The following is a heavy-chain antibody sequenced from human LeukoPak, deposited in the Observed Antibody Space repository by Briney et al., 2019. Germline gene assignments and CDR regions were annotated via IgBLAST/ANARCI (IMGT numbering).Heavy chain of an antibody. D-gene: IGHD6-13*01. V-gene: IGHV3-21*01. Sequence: GGSLRLSCAASGFTFSSFSMNWVRQAPGKGLEWVSSISSSNYIYYADSVKGRFTISRDNAKNSLYLQMNSLRAEDTAVYYCARDRAARTEFDYWGRGTLVTVSS. J-gene: IGHJ4*02. CDR3: ARDRAARTEFDY. CDR1: GFTFSSFS. CDR2: ISSSNYI.